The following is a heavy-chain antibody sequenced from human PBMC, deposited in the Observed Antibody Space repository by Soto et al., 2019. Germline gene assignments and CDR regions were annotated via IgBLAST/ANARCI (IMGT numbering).Heavy chain of an antibody. CDR3: ARGASWIQLPAGPDY. D-gene: IGHD5-18*01. V-gene: IGHV1-2*02. Sequence: GASVNVSCKASGYTFTGYYMHWVRQAPGQGLEWMGWINPNSGGTNYAQKFQGRVTMTRDTSISTAYMELSRLRSDDTAVYYCARGASWIQLPAGPDYWGQGTLVTVYS. CDR1: GYTFTGYY. J-gene: IGHJ4*02. CDR2: INPNSGGT.